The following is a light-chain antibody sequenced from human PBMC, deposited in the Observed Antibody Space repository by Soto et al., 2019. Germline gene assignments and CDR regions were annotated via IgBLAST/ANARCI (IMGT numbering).Light chain of an antibody. CDR2: AAS. CDR3: QQLNSYPLS. J-gene: IGKJ4*01. CDR1: QGISSY. Sequence: DVQLTQSPSFLSASVGDRVTISCRASQGISSYLAWYQHKPGEAPNLLISAASTLQSGVPSRFSGSGSGTEFTLTISSLQPEDFATYSCQQLNSYPLSLGGGTKVDTK. V-gene: IGKV1-9*01.